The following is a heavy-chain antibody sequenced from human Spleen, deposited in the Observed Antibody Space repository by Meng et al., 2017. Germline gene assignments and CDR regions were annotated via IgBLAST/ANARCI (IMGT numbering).Heavy chain of an antibody. J-gene: IGHJ3*02. Sequence: GESLKISCKGSGYSFSNYWIGWVRQMPGKGLEWMGIIYPDDSDTRYSPSFRGQVIISADKSINTAYLQWSSLKASDGAVYTCARIRGDSYGYDAFNIWGAGTMVTVSS. V-gene: IGHV5-51*01. D-gene: IGHD5-18*01. CDR1: GYSFSNYW. CDR3: ARIRGDSYGYDAFNI. CDR2: IYPDDSDT.